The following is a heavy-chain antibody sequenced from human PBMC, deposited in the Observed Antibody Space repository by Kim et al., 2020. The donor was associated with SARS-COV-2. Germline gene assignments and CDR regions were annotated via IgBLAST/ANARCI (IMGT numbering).Heavy chain of an antibody. CDR1: GFTFSSYA. J-gene: IGHJ3*02. D-gene: IGHD2-2*02. CDR2: ISYDGSNK. Sequence: GGSLRLSCAASGFTFSSYAMHWVRQAPGKGLEWVAVISYDGSNKYYADSVKGRFTISRDNSKNTLYLQMNSLRAEDTAVYYCARETITDAWIVVVPAAIYHDAFDIWGQGTMVTVSS. V-gene: IGHV3-30-3*01. CDR3: ARETITDAWIVVVPAAIYHDAFDI.